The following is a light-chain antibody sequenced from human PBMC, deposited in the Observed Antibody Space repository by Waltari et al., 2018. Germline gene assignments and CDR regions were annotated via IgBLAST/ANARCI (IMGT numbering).Light chain of an antibody. J-gene: IGLJ3*02. V-gene: IGLV3-21*02. CDR1: NFGTKS. CDR3: QVWDSSSDHWV. CDR2: DNN. Sequence: SYVLTQPPSVSVAPGQTARISCGGDNFGTKSVHWYQQRPGQAPVVVVYDNNARPSGIPERISGSNSGNTATLTITRGDAGDEADYYCQVWDSSSDHWVFGGGTKLTVV.